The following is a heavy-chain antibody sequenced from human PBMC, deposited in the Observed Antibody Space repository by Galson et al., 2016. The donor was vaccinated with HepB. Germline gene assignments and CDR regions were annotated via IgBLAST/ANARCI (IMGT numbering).Heavy chain of an antibody. J-gene: IGHJ3*02. CDR2: IKQDGSEK. D-gene: IGHD2-2*01. CDR3: AREGFCSSATCYVGDAFHI. CDR1: GFTFSTHY. V-gene: IGHV3-7*05. Sequence: SLRLSCAASGFTFSTHYMPWVRQPPGKGLEWVAGIKQDGSEKYYVDSVKGRFTISRDNAKNSLYVQMDSLRAEDTAVYFCAREGFCSSATCYVGDAFHIGGQGTMVTVSS.